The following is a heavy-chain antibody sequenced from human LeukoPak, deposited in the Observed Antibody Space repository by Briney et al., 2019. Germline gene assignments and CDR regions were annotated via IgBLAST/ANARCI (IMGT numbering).Heavy chain of an antibody. V-gene: IGHV3-23*01. J-gene: IGHJ6*02. Sequence: EGSLRLSCAASGFTFTSYAMSWVRQAPGKRLEWVSAISGSGGSTYYADSMKGRFTISRDNSKNTLYLQMNSLRAEDTAVYYCARGYCSGRSCYNGMDVWGQGTTVTVSS. CDR3: ARGYCSGRSCYNGMDV. CDR1: GFTFTSYA. CDR2: ISGSGGST. D-gene: IGHD2-15*01.